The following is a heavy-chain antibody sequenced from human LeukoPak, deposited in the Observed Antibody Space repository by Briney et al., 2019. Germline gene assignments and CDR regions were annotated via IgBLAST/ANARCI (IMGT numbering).Heavy chain of an antibody. CDR2: ISSSSSSYI. D-gene: IGHD1-26*01. V-gene: IGHV3-21*01. CDR1: GFTFSSYS. Sequence: GGSLGLSCAASGFTFSSYSMNWVRQAPGKGLEWVSSISSSSSSYIYYADSVKGRFTISRDNAKNSLYLQMNSLRAEDTAVYYCEVGATPLYYYYYGMDVWGQGTTVTVSS. J-gene: IGHJ6*02. CDR3: EVGATPLYYYYYGMDV.